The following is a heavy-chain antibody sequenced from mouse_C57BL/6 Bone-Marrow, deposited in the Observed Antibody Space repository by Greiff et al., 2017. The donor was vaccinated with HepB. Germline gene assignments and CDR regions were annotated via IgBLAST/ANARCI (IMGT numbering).Heavy chain of an antibody. CDR2: ISYDGSN. D-gene: IGHD1-1*01. Sequence: EVKLQESGPGLVKPSQSLSLTCSVTGYSITSGYYWNWIRQFPGNKLEWMGYISYDGSNNYNPSLKNRISITRDTSKNQFFLKLNSVTTEDTATYYFARRYYYGSSSWFAYWGQGTLVTVSA. J-gene: IGHJ3*01. CDR1: GYSITSGYY. V-gene: IGHV3-6*01. CDR3: ARRYYYGSSSWFAY.